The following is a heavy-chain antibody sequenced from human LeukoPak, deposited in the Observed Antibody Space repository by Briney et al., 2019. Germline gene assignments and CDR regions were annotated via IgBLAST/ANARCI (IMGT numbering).Heavy chain of an antibody. V-gene: IGHV4-59*11. Sequence: SETLSLTCTVSGGSISSHYWSWIRQPPGKGLEWIGYIYYSGSTNYNPSLKSRVTISVDTSKNQFSLKLSSVTAADTAVYYCARAIRGYSYGSFDYWGRGTLVTVSS. CDR1: GGSISSHY. J-gene: IGHJ4*02. CDR3: ARAIRGYSYGSFDY. CDR2: IYYSGST. D-gene: IGHD5-18*01.